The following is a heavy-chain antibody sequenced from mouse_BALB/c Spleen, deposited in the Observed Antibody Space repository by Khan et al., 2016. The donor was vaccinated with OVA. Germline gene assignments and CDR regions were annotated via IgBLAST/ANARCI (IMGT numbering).Heavy chain of an antibody. V-gene: IGHV3-2*02. CDR1: GYSITSDYA. Sequence: EVKLEVSGPGLVKPSQSLSLTCTVTGYSITSDYAWNWIRQFPENKLEWMGFISYSGNTNYNPSLKSRISITRDTSKNQFFLQLNSVTTEDTATYYCARVYGGDFDYWGQGTTLTVSS. CDR2: ISYSGNT. CDR3: ARVYGGDFDY. J-gene: IGHJ2*01. D-gene: IGHD1-1*01.